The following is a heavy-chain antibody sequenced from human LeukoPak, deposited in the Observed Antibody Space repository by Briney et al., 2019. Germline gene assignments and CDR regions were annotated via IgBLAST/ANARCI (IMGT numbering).Heavy chain of an antibody. CDR3: TRLVIYPAYYYYMDV. CDR1: GYTFSNYG. J-gene: IGHJ6*03. D-gene: IGHD4-23*01. V-gene: IGHV1-18*01. CDR2: ISSYNGNT. Sequence: ASVKVSCKSSGYTFSNYGIIWVRQAPGQGLEWMGWISSYNGNTNYAQKFQGRVSMTTDTSTSTAYMELTSLTSDDTAMYYCTRLVIYPAYYYYMDVWGEGTTLTVYS.